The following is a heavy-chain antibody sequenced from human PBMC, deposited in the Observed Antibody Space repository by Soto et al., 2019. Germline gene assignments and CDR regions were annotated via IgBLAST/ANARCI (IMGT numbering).Heavy chain of an antibody. V-gene: IGHV3-53*04. D-gene: IGHD3-3*01. CDR1: GFTVSSNY. CDR3: ARETYDFWSGPVSNYYMDV. Sequence: GRSQRLSCAASGFTVSSNYMSWVRQAPGKGLEWVSVIYSGGSTYYADSVKGRFTNSRHNSKNTLYLQMNSLRAEDTAVYYCARETYDFWSGPVSNYYMDVWGKGTTVTVTS. CDR2: IYSGGST. J-gene: IGHJ6*03.